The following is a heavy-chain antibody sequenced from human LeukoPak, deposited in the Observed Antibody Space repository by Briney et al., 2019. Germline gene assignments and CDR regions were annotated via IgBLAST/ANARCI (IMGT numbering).Heavy chain of an antibody. D-gene: IGHD1-26*01. V-gene: IGHV4-39*01. CDR1: GGSISSSSYY. CDR3: ARQGEHSGTYYYMDV. CDR2: IYYSGST. J-gene: IGHJ6*03. Sequence: PSETLSLTCTVSGGSISSSSYYWGWIRQPPGKGLEWIGSIYYSGSTYYNPSLKSRVPISVDTSKNQFSLKLSSVTAADTAVYYCARQGEHSGTYYYMDVWGKGTTVTVSS.